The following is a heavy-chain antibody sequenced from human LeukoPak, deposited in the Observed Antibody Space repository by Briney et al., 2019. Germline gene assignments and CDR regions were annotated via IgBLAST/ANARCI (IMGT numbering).Heavy chain of an antibody. CDR1: GGSIGSSGYY. J-gene: IGHJ5*02. Sequence: SETLSLTCTVSGGSIGSSGYYWGWIRQPPGKGLEWIARIYFSGSTYYNLSLKSRGTISGDTSKNQLSLKLSSLTAADTAVYYCARHEYSGSYYGLSWFDPWGQGTLVTVSS. V-gene: IGHV4-39*01. CDR3: ARHEYSGSYYGLSWFDP. CDR2: IYFSGST. D-gene: IGHD1-26*01.